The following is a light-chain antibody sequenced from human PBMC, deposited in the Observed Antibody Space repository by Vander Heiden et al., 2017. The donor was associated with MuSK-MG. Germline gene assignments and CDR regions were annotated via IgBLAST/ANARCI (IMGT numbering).Light chain of an antibody. Sequence: DIQMTQSPSSLSASVGDRVTITCRASQSISSYLNWYQQKPGKAPKLLIYAASSLQSGVPSRFSGSGSGTDFTLTISRLQPEDFGTYYCQQSDSTPFIFGQGTKMDIK. V-gene: IGKV1-39*01. CDR1: QSISSY. J-gene: IGKJ2*01. CDR3: QQSDSTPFI. CDR2: AAS.